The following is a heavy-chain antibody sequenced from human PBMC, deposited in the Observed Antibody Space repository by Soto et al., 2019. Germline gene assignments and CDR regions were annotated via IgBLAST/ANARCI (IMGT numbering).Heavy chain of an antibody. V-gene: IGHV4-39*01. CDR2: IFYSGST. CDR3: ARSHIVPRLFMYPYDY. Sequence: SETLSLTCTVSSGSISSTIYSWDWIRQPPGKGLEWIGSIFYSGSTYYNPSLKSRVTISFDTSKNQFSLKLSSVTAADTAVYYCARSHIVPRLFMYPYDYWGQGTPVTV. CDR1: SGSISSTIYS. J-gene: IGHJ4*02. D-gene: IGHD6-6*01.